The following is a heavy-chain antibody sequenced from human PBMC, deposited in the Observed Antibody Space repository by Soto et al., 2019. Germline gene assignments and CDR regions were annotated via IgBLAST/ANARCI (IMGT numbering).Heavy chain of an antibody. CDR2: IYYSGTT. CDR1: GGSISSSSYY. Sequence: QLQLQESGPGLVKPSETLSLNCTVSGGSISSSSYYWGWIRQPPGKGLEWIGNIYYSGTTYYNPSLESRVTISVDTSKNQFSLKLSSVTAADTAVYYCARRGYYGSGFVDYWGQGTLVTVSS. J-gene: IGHJ4*02. CDR3: ARRGYYGSGFVDY. D-gene: IGHD3-10*01. V-gene: IGHV4-39*01.